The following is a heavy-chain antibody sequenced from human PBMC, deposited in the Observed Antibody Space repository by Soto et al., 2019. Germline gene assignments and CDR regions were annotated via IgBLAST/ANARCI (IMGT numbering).Heavy chain of an antibody. J-gene: IGHJ6*02. CDR2: LTDDGKEK. D-gene: IGHD3-16*01. CDR3: AKVRFALKYYYGLDV. Sequence: QVHLVESGGGVVQPGTSLRLSCVASGFTFSKYGMHWVRQAPGKGLEWVAILTDDGKEKYYADSVKGRFSTSRDNSNNTLFIQMNTLRGEDTAVYYCAKVRFALKYYYGLDVWGQGTTVSVSS. V-gene: IGHV3-30*18. CDR1: GFTFSKYG.